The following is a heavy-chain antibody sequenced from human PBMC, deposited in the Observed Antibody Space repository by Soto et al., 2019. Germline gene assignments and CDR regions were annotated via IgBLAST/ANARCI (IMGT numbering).Heavy chain of an antibody. J-gene: IGHJ6*02. D-gene: IGHD3-3*01. CDR1: GDSVSSNSAA. V-gene: IGHV6-1*01. CDR2: TYYRSKWYN. Sequence: SQTLSLTCAISGDSVSSNSAAWNWIRQSPSRGLEWLGRTYYRSKWYNDYAVSVKSRITINPDTSKNKYSLQLNYVTPEDTAVYYCASFYFSWGCYYNAFRSFGYGMDVWGQGTTVTVSS. CDR3: ASFYFSWGCYYNAFRSFGYGMDV.